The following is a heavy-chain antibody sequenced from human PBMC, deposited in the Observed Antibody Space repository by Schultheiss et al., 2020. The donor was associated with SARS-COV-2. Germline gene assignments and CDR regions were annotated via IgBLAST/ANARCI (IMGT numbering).Heavy chain of an antibody. Sequence: GGSLRLSCAASVFTFSPYEMNWVRQAPGKGLEWVAVISYDGSNKYYADSVKGRFTISRDNSKNTLYLQMNSLRAEDTAVYYCAKDRGHTTVKYYYYGMDVWGQGTTVTVSS. J-gene: IGHJ6*02. CDR1: VFTFSPYE. CDR2: ISYDGSNK. V-gene: IGHV3-30*18. CDR3: AKDRGHTTVKYYYYGMDV. D-gene: IGHD4-17*01.